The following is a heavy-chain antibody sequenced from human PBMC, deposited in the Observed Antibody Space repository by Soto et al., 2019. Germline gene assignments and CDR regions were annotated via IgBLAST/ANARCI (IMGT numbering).Heavy chain of an antibody. CDR2: MNPNSGNT. Sequence: ASVKVSCKASGYTFTSYDINWVRQVTGQGLEWMGWMNPNSGNTGYAQKFQGRVTMTRNTSISTAYMELSSLRSEDTAVYYCARMSWYCSSTSCRPYGMDVWGQGTTVTVPS. CDR1: GYTFTSYD. V-gene: IGHV1-8*01. CDR3: ARMSWYCSSTSCRPYGMDV. J-gene: IGHJ6*02. D-gene: IGHD2-2*01.